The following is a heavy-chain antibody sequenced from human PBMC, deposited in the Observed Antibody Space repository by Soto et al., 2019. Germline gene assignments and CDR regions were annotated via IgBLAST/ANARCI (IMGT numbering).Heavy chain of an antibody. D-gene: IGHD6-19*01. CDR2: INPSGDST. V-gene: IGHV1-46*01. CDR1: GYTFTNYF. CDR3: ARERTVAGNDY. J-gene: IGHJ4*02. Sequence: GASVKVSCKASGYTFTNYFMFWVRQAPGQGLECMGMINPSGDSTSYAQKFKGRVTLTRDTSTSTVYMELSSLRSEDTAVYYCARERTVAGNDYWGQGTLVTVSS.